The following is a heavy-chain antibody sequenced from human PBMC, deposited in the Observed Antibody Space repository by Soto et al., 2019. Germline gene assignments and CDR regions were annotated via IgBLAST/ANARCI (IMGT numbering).Heavy chain of an antibody. CDR2: INPNSGNT. CDR3: ARELRGYSNWCDP. V-gene: IGHV1-2*02. CDR1: GYTFSDYD. J-gene: IGHJ5*02. D-gene: IGHD3-22*01. Sequence: QVQVEQSGAEVKKPGASVKVSCKTSGYTFSDYDMHWVRHAPGQGLEWMGWINPNSGNTDYAQKFRGRVTMTRDTSIITAYMELTSLGSDDTAIYYCARELRGYSNWCDPWGQGTLVTFSS.